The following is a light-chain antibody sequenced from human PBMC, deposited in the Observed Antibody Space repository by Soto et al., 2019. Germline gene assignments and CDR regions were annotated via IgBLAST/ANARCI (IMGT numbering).Light chain of an antibody. V-gene: IGKV3-15*01. CDR1: QSVTSN. J-gene: IGKJ2*01. Sequence: ETVMTQSPATLSVSPGEGASLSCRASQSVTSNLAWYQQKPGQAPRLLIYGASTRATGIPARFSGSGSGTEFTLTISSLQSEDFAVYYCQQYNNRPYTFGQGTKLEIK. CDR2: GAS. CDR3: QQYNNRPYT.